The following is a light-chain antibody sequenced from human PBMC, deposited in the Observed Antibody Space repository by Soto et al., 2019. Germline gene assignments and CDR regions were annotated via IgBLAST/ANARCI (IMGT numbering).Light chain of an antibody. J-gene: IGLJ1*01. CDR1: SSNIGAGYD. CDR2: GNS. CDR3: QSYDSSLSGYV. V-gene: IGLV1-40*01. Sequence: QSVLTQPPSVSGAPGQRVTISCTGSSSNIGAGYDVHWCQQLPGTAPKVLIYGNSNRPSGVPDRFSGSKSGTSASLAITGLQAEDEADYYCQSYDSSLSGYVFGTGTKVTVL.